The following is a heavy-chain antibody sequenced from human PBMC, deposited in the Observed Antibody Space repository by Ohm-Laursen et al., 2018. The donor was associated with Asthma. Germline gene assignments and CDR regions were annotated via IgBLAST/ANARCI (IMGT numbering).Heavy chain of an antibody. V-gene: IGHV1-8*01. Sequence: SSVKVSCKSSGYTFTSYDINWVRQAPGQGLEWMAFINRDNYRTAYAQRFQGRVSMTWDTSTSTVYMELSSLRSEDTAVYYCARDFNWSYDYWGQGTLVTVSS. CDR2: INRDNYRT. CDR3: ARDFNWSYDY. CDR1: GYTFTSYD. D-gene: IGHD1-26*01. J-gene: IGHJ4*02.